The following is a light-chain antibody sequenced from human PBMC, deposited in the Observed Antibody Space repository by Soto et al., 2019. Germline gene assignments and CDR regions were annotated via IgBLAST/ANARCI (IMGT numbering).Light chain of an antibody. CDR1: QSVSSY. Sequence: VSTQSPATLSVSPGERATLSCRASQSVSSYLAWYQQKPGQAPRLLVYHASNRATGVPARFSGSGSGTDFTLTISSLEPEDFAVYYCQQRSNRPITFGQGTRLEIK. CDR3: QQRSNRPIT. CDR2: HAS. V-gene: IGKV3-11*01. J-gene: IGKJ5*01.